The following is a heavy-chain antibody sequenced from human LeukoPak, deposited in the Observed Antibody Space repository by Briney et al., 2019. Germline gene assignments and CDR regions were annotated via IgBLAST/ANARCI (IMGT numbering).Heavy chain of an antibody. CDR3: ARDLRPFREMIYYWFHR. D-gene: IGHD3-10*01. CDR2: IVPIFGTP. CDR1: GYSFKGYA. Sequence: AASVTVSCKTSGYSFKGYAINWVRQAPGRGLEWMGGIVPIFGTPHYAEKFEGRVTITPDRSTDTSYMDLSGLRPDDTAVCYCARDLRPFREMIYYWFHRWGQGTQVIVS. J-gene: IGHJ5*02. V-gene: IGHV1-69*06.